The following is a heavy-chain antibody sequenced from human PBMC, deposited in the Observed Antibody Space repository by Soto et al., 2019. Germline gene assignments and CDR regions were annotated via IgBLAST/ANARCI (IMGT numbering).Heavy chain of an antibody. CDR1: GFTVSSNY. Sequence: EVQLVESGGGLVQPGGSLRLSCAASGFTVSSNYMSWVRQAPGKGLEWVSVIYSGGSTYYADSVKGRFTISRDNSKNTLYLQMNSLRAEDTAVYYCAREGGGYCSSTSCSPWWFDPWGQGTLVTVSS. D-gene: IGHD2-2*01. CDR3: AREGGGYCSSTSCSPWWFDP. J-gene: IGHJ5*02. CDR2: IYSGGST. V-gene: IGHV3-66*01.